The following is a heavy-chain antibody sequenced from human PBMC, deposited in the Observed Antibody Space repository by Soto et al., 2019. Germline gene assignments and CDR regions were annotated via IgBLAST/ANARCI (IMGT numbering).Heavy chain of an antibody. CDR2: INQDGSEK. D-gene: IGHD3-16*01. CDR1: ESTVSRDW. CDR3: SGGGGDAF. V-gene: IGHV3-7*04. Sequence: EVHLVESGGGLVQTGGSLRLSCAIFESTVSRDWMNWVRQAPGKGLEWVAHINQDGSEKYYVDSVKGRFTISRDNAKKALYLHMNGLGPADMPMYYFSGGGGDAFWGQGTLVTVSS. J-gene: IGHJ1*01.